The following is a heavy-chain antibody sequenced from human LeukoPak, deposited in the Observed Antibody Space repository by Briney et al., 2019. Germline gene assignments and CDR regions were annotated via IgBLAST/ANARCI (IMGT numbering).Heavy chain of an antibody. CDR2: IYSGST. Sequence: SETLSLTCTVSGGSISRSGYYWSWIRQHPGKGLEWIGYIYSGSTYYNPSLKSRVTISVDTSKNQFSLKLSSVTAADTAVYYCARVGDYYDSSGYYSLDYWGQGTLVTVSS. D-gene: IGHD3-22*01. J-gene: IGHJ4*02. V-gene: IGHV4-31*03. CDR3: ARVGDYYDSSGYYSLDY. CDR1: GGSISRSGYY.